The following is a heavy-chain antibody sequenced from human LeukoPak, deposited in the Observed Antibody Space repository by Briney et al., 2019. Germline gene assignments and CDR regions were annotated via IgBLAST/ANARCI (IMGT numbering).Heavy chain of an antibody. J-gene: IGHJ4*02. CDR2: ITSGGDYI. Sequence: GGSLRLSCAASGFTFNTFNMNWVRQAPGKGLEWVSSITSGGDYIYYADSVKGRFTSSRDNAKNSLSLQLNSLRVEDTAVYYCARGHYDVLAASYKWTPDYWGQGTLVTVSS. CDR1: GFTFNTFN. V-gene: IGHV3-21*01. CDR3: ARGHYDVLAASYKWTPDY. D-gene: IGHD3-9*01.